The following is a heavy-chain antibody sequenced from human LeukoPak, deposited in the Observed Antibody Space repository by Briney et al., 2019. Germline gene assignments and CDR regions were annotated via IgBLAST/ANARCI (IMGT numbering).Heavy chain of an antibody. CDR2: IYTSGST. V-gene: IGHV4-4*07. Sequence: SETLSLTCTVSGGSISSYYWSWIRQPAGKGLEWIGRIYTSGSTNYNPSLKSRVTMSVDTSKNQFSLKLSSVTAADTAVYYCASGGIWFGELKGMDVWGQGTTVTVSS. CDR3: ASGGIWFGELKGMDV. D-gene: IGHD3-10*01. CDR1: GGSISSYY. J-gene: IGHJ6*02.